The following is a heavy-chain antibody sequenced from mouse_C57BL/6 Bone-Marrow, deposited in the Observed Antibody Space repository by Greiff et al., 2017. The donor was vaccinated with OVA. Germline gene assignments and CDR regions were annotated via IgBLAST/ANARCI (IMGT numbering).Heavy chain of an antibody. D-gene: IGHD2-2*01. Sequence: GQLQQSGPEPGKAGALVEISCKGSGYSFTGYYMNWGEQSPDRSLEWIGAINPSTGGTTYNQKFKAKATLTVDKSSSTAYMQLKSLTSEDSAVYYCARGGWLRRVWYFDVWGTGTTVTVSS. CDR2: INPSTGGT. CDR1: GYSFTGYY. J-gene: IGHJ1*03. CDR3: ARGGWLRRVWYFDV. V-gene: IGHV1-42*01.